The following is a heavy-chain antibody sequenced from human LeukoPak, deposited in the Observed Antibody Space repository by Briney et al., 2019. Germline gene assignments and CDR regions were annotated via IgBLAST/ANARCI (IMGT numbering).Heavy chain of an antibody. V-gene: IGHV3-30-3*01. CDR3: ARIALRNIDY. CDR2: ISYDGSNK. CDR1: GFTFSSYA. Sequence: GGSLRLSCAASGFTFSSYAMHWVRQAPGKGPEWVAVISYDGSNKYYADSVKGRFTISRDNSKNTLYLQMNSLRAEDTAVYYCARIALRNIDYWGQGTLVTVSS. D-gene: IGHD2-21*01. J-gene: IGHJ4*02.